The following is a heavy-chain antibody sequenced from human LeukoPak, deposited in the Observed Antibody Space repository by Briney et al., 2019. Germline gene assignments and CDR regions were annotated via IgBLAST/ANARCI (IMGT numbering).Heavy chain of an antibody. J-gene: IGHJ6*02. Sequence: ASVKVSCKASGYTFTSYAMNWVRQAPGQGLEWMGWINTNTGNPTYAQGFTGRFVFSLDTSVSTAYLQISSLKAEDTAVYYCARSRIAAAGNYYYYYGMDVWGQGTTVTVSS. CDR3: ARSRIAAAGNYYYYYGMDV. D-gene: IGHD6-13*01. V-gene: IGHV7-4-1*02. CDR2: INTNTGNP. CDR1: GYTFTSYA.